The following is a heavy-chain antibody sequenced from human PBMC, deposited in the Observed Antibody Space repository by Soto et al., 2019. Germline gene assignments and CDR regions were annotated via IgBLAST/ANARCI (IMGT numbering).Heavy chain of an antibody. D-gene: IGHD5-18*01. CDR2: IIPIFGTA. CDR3: ARSGRGYSYGYRYYYGMDV. J-gene: IGHJ6*02. Sequence: QVQLVQSGAEVKKPGSSVKVSCKASGGTFSSYAISWVRQAPGQGLEWMGGIIPIFGTANYAQKFQGRVTITADKSTSTAYMELSSLRSEDTAVYYCARSGRGYSYGYRYYYGMDVWGQGTTVTVSS. V-gene: IGHV1-69*06. CDR1: GGTFSSYA.